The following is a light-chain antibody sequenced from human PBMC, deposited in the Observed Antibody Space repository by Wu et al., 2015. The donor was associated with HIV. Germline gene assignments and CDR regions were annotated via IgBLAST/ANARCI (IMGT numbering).Light chain of an antibody. CDR1: QSIDNW. CDR3: QQYNNYFT. J-gene: IGKJ3*01. Sequence: DIRMTQSPSTLSASVGDRVTITCRASQSIDNWLAWYQQQPGRAPNLLIYKASTLEGGVPSRFSGSGSGTEFTLTISNLQPEDFATYYCQQYNNYFTFGPGPRW. V-gene: IGKV1-5*03. CDR2: KAS.